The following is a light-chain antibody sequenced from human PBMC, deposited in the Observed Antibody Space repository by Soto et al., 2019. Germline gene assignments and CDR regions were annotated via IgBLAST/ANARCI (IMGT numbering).Light chain of an antibody. CDR3: QQSFTTPLT. V-gene: IGKV1-39*01. Sequence: DIQMTQSPSSLSASVGDRVTITWRSSQSVGRFLNWYQQKPGKAPTVLINVASTLRSGVPSRFSGSGSGTDFNLTINSLQTEDFATYFCQQSFTTPLTFGGGTKV. CDR2: VAS. CDR1: QSVGRF. J-gene: IGKJ4*01.